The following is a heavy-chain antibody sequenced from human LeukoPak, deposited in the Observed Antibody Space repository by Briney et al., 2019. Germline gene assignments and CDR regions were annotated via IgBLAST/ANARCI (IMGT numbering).Heavy chain of an antibody. J-gene: IGHJ4*02. CDR2: INPDGSGT. V-gene: IGHV3-74*01. CDR1: GFTFSSSW. Sequence: PGGSLRLSCAASGFTFSSSWMHWVRQAPGKGLVWVSRINPDGSGTGYPNSVKGRLTISRDNAKNTLYLQMNSLRAEDTAVYYCARESGAAAPGYWGQGTLVTVSS. CDR3: ARESGAAAPGY. D-gene: IGHD6-13*01.